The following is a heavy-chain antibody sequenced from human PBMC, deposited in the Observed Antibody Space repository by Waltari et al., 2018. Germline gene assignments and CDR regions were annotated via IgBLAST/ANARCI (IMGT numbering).Heavy chain of an antibody. J-gene: IGHJ6*02. Sequence: EVQLVASGGGLVQPGGSLRISCPASRFTFISYWMSWVRQAAGKGLEWVANIKEDGNAKYYVDSVKGRFAVSRDNAQNSLYLQMESLTAEDTAVYYCTRRFPNFYYYGMDVWGQGTAVTVSS. CDR1: RFTFISYW. CDR3: TRRFPNFYYYGMDV. D-gene: IGHD3-3*01. V-gene: IGHV3-7*03. CDR2: IKEDGNAK.